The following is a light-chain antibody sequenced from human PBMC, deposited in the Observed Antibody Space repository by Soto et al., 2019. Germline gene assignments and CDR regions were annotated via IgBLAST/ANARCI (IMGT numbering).Light chain of an antibody. CDR1: QSVRTY. Sequence: EIVMTQSPATLSVSPGERATLYCGASQSVRTYLAWYQQKPGQAPRLLIHGASTRAPGIPARFSGSGSGTDFTLTISSLQSEDFAVYYCQQYDDWPQTFGQGTKVDIK. V-gene: IGKV3-15*01. CDR3: QQYDDWPQT. CDR2: GAS. J-gene: IGKJ1*01.